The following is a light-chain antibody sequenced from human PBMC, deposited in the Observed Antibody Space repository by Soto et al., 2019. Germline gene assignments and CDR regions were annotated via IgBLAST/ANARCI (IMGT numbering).Light chain of an antibody. V-gene: IGKV1-5*01. J-gene: IGKJ1*01. CDR1: QSISSW. CDR2: DAS. CDR3: QQFKSYSWS. Sequence: DSQLTQSPSTLSASVGDSVTSTCRASQSISSWLAWYQQKPGRAPKLLIFDASNLEGGVPSRFSGSGSGTEFTLTISGLQHDDFATYYCQQFKSYSWSFGQGTKVDIK.